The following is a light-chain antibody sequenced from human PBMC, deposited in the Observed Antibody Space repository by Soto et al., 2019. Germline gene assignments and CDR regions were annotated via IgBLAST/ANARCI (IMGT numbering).Light chain of an antibody. CDR3: QQYNSYRT. V-gene: IGKV1-5*03. J-gene: IGKJ1*01. CDR1: QSISSW. CDR2: KAS. Sequence: DIQMTQPLSTLSASVGDRVTITCRASQSISSWLAWYQQNPGKAPKLLIYKASSLESGVPSRFSGTGSGTEFTLTISSLQPDDFATYYCQQYNSYRTFGQGTKVDIK.